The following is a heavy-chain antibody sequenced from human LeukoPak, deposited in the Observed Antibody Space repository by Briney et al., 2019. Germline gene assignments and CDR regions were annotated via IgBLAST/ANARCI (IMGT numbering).Heavy chain of an antibody. CDR3: AKDLGYCSSTSCYRPFDY. V-gene: IGHV3-23*01. D-gene: IGHD2-2*01. CDR2: ISGSGGST. CDR1: GFTFSSYA. Sequence: GGSLRLSCAASGFTFSSYAMSWVRQASGKGLEWVSAISGSGGSTYYADSVKGRFTISRDNSKNTLYLQMNSLRAEDTAVYYCAKDLGYCSSTSCYRPFDYWGQGTLVTVSS. J-gene: IGHJ4*02.